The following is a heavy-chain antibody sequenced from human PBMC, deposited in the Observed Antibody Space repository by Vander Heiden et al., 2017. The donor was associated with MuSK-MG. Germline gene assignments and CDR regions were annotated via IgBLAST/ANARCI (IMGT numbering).Heavy chain of an antibody. CDR1: GYSMRSGHY. Sequence: QVHLQDSRPGLVKPSENLPLTPAVSGYSMRSGHYSGWIRQPPGKGLEWIGSIYHSGSTYYSPSIKRRVTIAVDTSKNKFCLKQSSVTAAETAVYYCARQTTLTTMRGGVILDAFDIWGQGTMITVYS. CDR3: ARQTTLTTMRGGVILDAFDI. D-gene: IGHD3-22*01. V-gene: IGHV4-38-2*01. CDR2: IYHSGST. J-gene: IGHJ3*02.